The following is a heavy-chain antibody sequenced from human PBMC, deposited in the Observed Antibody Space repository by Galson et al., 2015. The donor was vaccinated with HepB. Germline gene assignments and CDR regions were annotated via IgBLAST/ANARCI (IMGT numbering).Heavy chain of an antibody. V-gene: IGHV1-8*01. Sequence: SVKVSCKASGYTFTSYDINWVRQATGQGLEWMGWMNPNSGNTGYAQKFQGRVTMTRNTSISTAYMELSSLRSEDTAVYYCATEGRDCSSTSCYTWFDPWGQGTLVTVSS. CDR2: MNPNSGNT. CDR3: ATEGRDCSSTSCYTWFDP. CDR1: GYTFTSYD. J-gene: IGHJ5*02. D-gene: IGHD2-2*02.